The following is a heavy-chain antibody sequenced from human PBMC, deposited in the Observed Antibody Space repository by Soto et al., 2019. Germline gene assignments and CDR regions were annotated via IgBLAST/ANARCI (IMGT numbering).Heavy chain of an antibody. D-gene: IGHD3-22*01. CDR3: VRARSTDSRPDY. CDR2: ITSSSSYI. Sequence: GGSLRLSCAASGFTFSLYSMIWVRQAPGKGLEWVASITSSSSYIYYEDSLKGRFTISRDNAKNSLFLQLDSLRAEDTAVYFCVRARSTDSRPDYWGQGTLVTVPS. V-gene: IGHV3-21*01. J-gene: IGHJ4*02. CDR1: GFTFSLYS.